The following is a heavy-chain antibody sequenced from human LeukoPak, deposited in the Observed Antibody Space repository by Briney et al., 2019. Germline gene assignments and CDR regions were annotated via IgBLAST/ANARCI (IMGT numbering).Heavy chain of an antibody. V-gene: IGHV4-30-4*01. CDR1: GGSISSGDYY. Sequence: PSETLSLTCTVSGGSISSGDYYWSWIRQPPGKGLEWIAYIYYSGTTYYNPSLKSRVTISVDTSKNQFSLKLSSVTAADTAVYYCASSCSGGSCSTPTRLDYWGQGTLVTVSS. CDR2: IYYSGTT. D-gene: IGHD2-15*01. J-gene: IGHJ4*02. CDR3: ASSCSGGSCSTPTRLDY.